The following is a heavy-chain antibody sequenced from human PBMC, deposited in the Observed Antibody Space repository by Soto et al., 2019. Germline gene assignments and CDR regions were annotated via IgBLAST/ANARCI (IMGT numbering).Heavy chain of an antibody. Sequence: QVQLVESGGGVVQPGRSLRLSCAASGFTFSSYGMHWVRQAPGKGLEWVAVIWYDGSNKYYADSVKGRFTISRDNSKNTLYLQMNSLRAEDTAVYYCARASLWWAVAVNYYYGMDVWGQGTTVTVSS. J-gene: IGHJ6*02. CDR3: ARASLWWAVAVNYYYGMDV. CDR1: GFTFSSYG. V-gene: IGHV3-33*01. D-gene: IGHD6-19*01. CDR2: IWYDGSNK.